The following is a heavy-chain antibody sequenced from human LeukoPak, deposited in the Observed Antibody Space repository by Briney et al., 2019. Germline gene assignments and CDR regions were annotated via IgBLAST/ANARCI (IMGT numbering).Heavy chain of an antibody. V-gene: IGHV4-34*01. J-gene: IGHJ5*02. CDR2: INHSGST. Sequence: PSETLSLTCAVYGGSFSGYYWSWIRQPPGKGLEWIGEINHSGSTNYNPSLKRRVTISVDTSKNQFSLKLSSVTAADTAVYYCARGRPRIVVVTALGFDPWGQGTLVTVSS. CDR1: GGSFSGYY. CDR3: ARGRPRIVVVTALGFDP. D-gene: IGHD2-21*02.